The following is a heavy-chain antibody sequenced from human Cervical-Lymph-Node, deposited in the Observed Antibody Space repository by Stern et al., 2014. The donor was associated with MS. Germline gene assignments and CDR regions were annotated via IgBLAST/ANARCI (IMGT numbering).Heavy chain of an antibody. CDR3: AREGYDFWSGYYQGLDV. J-gene: IGHJ6*02. D-gene: IGHD3-3*01. V-gene: IGHV3-48*01. CDR2: FSRGTNTL. CDR1: GFNFSAYT. Sequence: VQLVESGGGLVRPGGSLRLSCAASGFNFSAYTMNWVRQAPGKGLEWLSSFSRGTNTLYYADSVQGRFTISRDTAKNSLYLHMSSLRPEDTAVYYCAREGYDFWSGYYQGLDVWGQGTTVTVSS.